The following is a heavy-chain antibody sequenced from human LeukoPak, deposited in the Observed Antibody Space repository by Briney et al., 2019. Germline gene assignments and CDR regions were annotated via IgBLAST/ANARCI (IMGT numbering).Heavy chain of an antibody. CDR3: AKGHRSSSSFFDS. CDR1: SGFA. Sequence: GGSLRLSCAAFSGFAMSWVRQAPGKGLEWVSAINGRGDDTYYPDSVTGRFTISRDNSNNTLYLQMNSLRAEDTAVYYCAKGHRSSSSFFDSWGQGILVTVSS. D-gene: IGHD6-19*01. J-gene: IGHJ4*02. V-gene: IGHV3-23*01. CDR2: INGRGDDT.